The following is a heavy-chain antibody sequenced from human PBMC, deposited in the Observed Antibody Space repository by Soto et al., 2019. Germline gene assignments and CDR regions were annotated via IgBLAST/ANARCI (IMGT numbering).Heavy chain of an antibody. CDR3: ARGPSGDKVDS. V-gene: IGHV4-30-4*01. CDR1: GGSISSGDYY. D-gene: IGHD7-27*01. CDR2: IYYSGST. J-gene: IGHJ4*02. Sequence: PSETLSLTCTVSGGSISSGDYYWSWIRQPPGKGLEWIGYIYYSGSTYYDPSLKSRVTISVDTSKSQLSLTLSSVSAADTAVYYCARGPSGDKVDSWGQGTLVTVSS.